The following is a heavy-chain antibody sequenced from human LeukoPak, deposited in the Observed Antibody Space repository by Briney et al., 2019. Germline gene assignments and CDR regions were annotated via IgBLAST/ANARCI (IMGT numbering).Heavy chain of an antibody. CDR1: GFTFSSSW. J-gene: IGHJ4*02. V-gene: IGHV3-7*01. Sequence: PGGSLRLSCAASGFTFSSSWMSWVRQVPGRGLEWVANIKHDGSERYHVDSVRGRFTISRDNAKNSLYLQMNSLRAEDTAVYYCASDGYSHANWGQGTLVTVSS. D-gene: IGHD2-2*03. CDR3: ASDGYSHAN. CDR2: IKHDGSER.